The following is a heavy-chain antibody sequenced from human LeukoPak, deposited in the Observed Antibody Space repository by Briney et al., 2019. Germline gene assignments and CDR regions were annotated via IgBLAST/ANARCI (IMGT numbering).Heavy chain of an antibody. CDR1: GGSISSYY. V-gene: IGHV4-59*01. Sequence: ETLSLTCTVSGGSISSYYWSWIRQPPGKGLEWIGYIYYSGSTNYNPSLKSRVTISVDTSKNQFSLKLSSVTAADTAVYYCARGTYYDSSGYYLPYFDYWGQGTLVTVSS. D-gene: IGHD3-22*01. J-gene: IGHJ4*02. CDR3: ARGTYYDSSGYYLPYFDY. CDR2: IYYSGST.